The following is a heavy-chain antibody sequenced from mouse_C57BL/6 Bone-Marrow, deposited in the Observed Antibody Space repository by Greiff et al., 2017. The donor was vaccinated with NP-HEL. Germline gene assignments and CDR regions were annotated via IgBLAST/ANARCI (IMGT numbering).Heavy chain of an antibody. Sequence: VQLKESGGGLVKPGGSLKLSCAASGFTFSDYGMHWVRQAPEKGLEWVAYISSGSSTIYYADTVKGRFTISRDNAKNTLFLQMTSLRSEDTAMYYCARAPLLWDYYAMDYWGQGTSVTVSS. CDR2: ISSGSSTI. CDR3: ARAPLLWDYYAMDY. CDR1: GFTFSDYG. D-gene: IGHD2-1*01. V-gene: IGHV5-17*01. J-gene: IGHJ4*01.